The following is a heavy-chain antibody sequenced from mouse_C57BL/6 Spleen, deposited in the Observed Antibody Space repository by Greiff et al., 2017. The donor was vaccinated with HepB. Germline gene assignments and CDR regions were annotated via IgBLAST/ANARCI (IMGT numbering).Heavy chain of an antibody. Sequence: QVQLQQPGAELVRPGSSVKLSCKASGYTFTSYWMHWVKQRPIQGLEWIGNIDPSDSGTNYNQKFKDKATLTVDKSSSTAYMQLSSLTSEDSAVYYCARPGEGNYFDYWGQGTTLTVSS. J-gene: IGHJ2*01. CDR3: ARPGEGNYFDY. CDR1: GYTFTSYW. CDR2: IDPSDSGT. V-gene: IGHV1-52*01.